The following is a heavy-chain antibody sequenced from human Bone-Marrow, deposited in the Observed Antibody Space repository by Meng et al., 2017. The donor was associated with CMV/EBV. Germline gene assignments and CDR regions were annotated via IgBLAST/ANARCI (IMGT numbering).Heavy chain of an antibody. CDR1: GFTFSSYW. Sequence: GASLKISCAASGFTFSSYWMHWVRQAPGKGLVWVSRINSDGSSTSYADSVKGRFTISRDNAKNTLYLQMNSLRAEDTAVYYCARGALDIVVVPAADLYYYYGMDVWGQGTTVTVSS. D-gene: IGHD2-2*03. CDR2: INSDGSST. J-gene: IGHJ6*02. V-gene: IGHV3-74*01. CDR3: ARGALDIVVVPAADLYYYYGMDV.